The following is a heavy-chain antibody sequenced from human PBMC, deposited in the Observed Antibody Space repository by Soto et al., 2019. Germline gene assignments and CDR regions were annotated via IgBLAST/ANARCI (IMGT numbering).Heavy chain of an antibody. D-gene: IGHD6-19*01. J-gene: IGHJ6*02. CDR3: AKKNTFGAVAGVYGMDV. CDR2: ISYDGSNK. CDR1: GFTFSSYG. Sequence: GGSLRLSCAASGFTFSSYGMHWVRQAPGKGLEWVAVISYDGSNKYYADSVKGRFTISRDNSKNTLYLQMNSLRAEDTAVYYCAKKNTFGAVAGVYGMDVWGQGTTVTVSS. V-gene: IGHV3-30*18.